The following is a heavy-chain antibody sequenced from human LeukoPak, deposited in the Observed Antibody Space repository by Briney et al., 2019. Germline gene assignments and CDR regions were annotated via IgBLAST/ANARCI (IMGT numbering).Heavy chain of an antibody. Sequence: GESLKISFKGSGYSFTSYWIGWGRQMPGKGLEWMGIIYPCDSDTRYSPSFQGQVTISADKSISTAYPQWSSLKAPDTAMYYCARHLSGVAAAGNLGIVDYWGQGTLVTVSS. J-gene: IGHJ4*02. CDR1: GYSFTSYW. CDR2: IYPCDSDT. D-gene: IGHD6-13*01. V-gene: IGHV5-51*01. CDR3: ARHLSGVAAAGNLGIVDY.